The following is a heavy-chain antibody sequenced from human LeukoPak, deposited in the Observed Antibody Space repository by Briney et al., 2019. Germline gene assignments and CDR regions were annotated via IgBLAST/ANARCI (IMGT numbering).Heavy chain of an antibody. J-gene: IGHJ5*02. Sequence: ASETLSLTCTVSGGSISSSSYYWGWIRQPPGKGLEWIGSIYYSGSTYYNPSLKSRVTISVDTSKNQFSLKLSSVTAADTAVYYCASFPYSGTLNNWFDPWGQGTLVTVSS. CDR1: GGSISSSSYY. CDR3: ASFPYSGTLNNWFDP. V-gene: IGHV4-39*01. CDR2: IYYSGST. D-gene: IGHD1-7*01.